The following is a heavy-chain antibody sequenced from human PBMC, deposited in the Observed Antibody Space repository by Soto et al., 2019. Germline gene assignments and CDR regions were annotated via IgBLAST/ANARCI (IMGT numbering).Heavy chain of an antibody. V-gene: IGHV4-31*03. J-gene: IGHJ4*02. CDR2: IYYSGST. CDR3: ARARSRSWYFDY. CDR1: GGSISSGGYY. D-gene: IGHD6-13*01. Sequence: QVQLQESGPGLVKPSQTLSLTCTVSGGSISSGGYYWSWIRQHPGKGLEWIGYIYYSGSTYYNPSLTSRXXIXVXXSKNQFSLKLSAVPAADTAVYYCARARSRSWYFDYWGQGTLVTVSS.